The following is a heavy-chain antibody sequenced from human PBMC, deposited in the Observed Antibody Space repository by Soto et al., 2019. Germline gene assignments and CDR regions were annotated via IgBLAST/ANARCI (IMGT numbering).Heavy chain of an antibody. CDR3: ARGSWHGDYYYSFYMDV. V-gene: IGHV1-3*01. CDR1: GYTFTSYA. J-gene: IGHJ6*03. Sequence: ASVKVSCKASGYTFTSYAMHWVRQAPGQRLEWMGWINAGNGNTKYSQKFQGRVTITRDTSASTAYMELSSLRSEDTAVYFCARGSWHGDYYYSFYMDVWGKGTTVTVSS. CDR2: INAGNGNT. D-gene: IGHD4-17*01.